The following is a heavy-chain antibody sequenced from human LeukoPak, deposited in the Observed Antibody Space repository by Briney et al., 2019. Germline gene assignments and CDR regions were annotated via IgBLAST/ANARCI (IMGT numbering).Heavy chain of an antibody. D-gene: IGHD3-16*01. V-gene: IGHV3-48*01. CDR1: GFIFSTYS. J-gene: IGHJ4*02. CDR3: AREGGFDY. CDR2: ISSSNI. Sequence: GGSLRLSCAAPGFIFSTYSMSWVRQAPGKGLEWVSSISSSNIYYADSARGRFTISRDNAKNSLYLQMNSLRADDTAVYYCAREGGFDYWGQGTLVTVSS.